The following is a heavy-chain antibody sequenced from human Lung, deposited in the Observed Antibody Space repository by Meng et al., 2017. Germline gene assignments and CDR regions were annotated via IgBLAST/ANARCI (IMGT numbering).Heavy chain of an antibody. D-gene: IGHD4-17*01. CDR3: AKDRTTLKSSDGDH. J-gene: IGHJ4*02. Sequence: QVHLVQSGAEVKKPGASVKVSCEASGYTFSHYGINWVRQAPGQGLEWMGWVSTLNGNSHYAEKFKGRLTMTADTSTAYMELKSLTADDTAVYYCAKDRTTLKSSDGDHWGQGTLVTVSS. CDR2: VSTLNGNS. V-gene: IGHV1-18*01. CDR1: GYTFSHYG.